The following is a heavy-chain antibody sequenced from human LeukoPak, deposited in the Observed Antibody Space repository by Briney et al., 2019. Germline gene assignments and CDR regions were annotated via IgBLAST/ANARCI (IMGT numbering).Heavy chain of an antibody. CDR1: GGSFSGYY. J-gene: IGHJ4*02. CDR2: INHSGST. Sequence: KPSETLSLTCAVYGGSFSGYYWSWLRQPPGKGMEWIGEINHSGSTNYNPSLKSRVTISVDPSKNQFSLKLSSVTAADTAVYYCARGRGYYYDSSGYHYWGQGTLVTVSS. D-gene: IGHD3-22*01. CDR3: ARGRGYYYDSSGYHY. V-gene: IGHV4-34*01.